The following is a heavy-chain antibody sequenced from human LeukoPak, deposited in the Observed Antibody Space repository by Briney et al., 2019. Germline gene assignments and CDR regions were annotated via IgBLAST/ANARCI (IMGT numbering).Heavy chain of an antibody. D-gene: IGHD6-19*01. CDR1: GFPFSSYW. CDR2: IKQDGSKK. J-gene: IGHJ3*02. V-gene: IGHV3-7*01. Sequence: GGSLRLSCVASGFPFSSYWMTWVRQAPGKGLEWVANIKQDGSKKSYVDSVKGRFTISRDNAKNSLYLQMDSLRAEDTAVYYCAKDEKQWLIDAFDIWGQGTMVTVSS. CDR3: AKDEKQWLIDAFDI.